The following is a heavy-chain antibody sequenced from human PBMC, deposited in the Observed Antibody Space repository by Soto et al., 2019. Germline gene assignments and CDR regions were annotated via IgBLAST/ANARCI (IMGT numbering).Heavy chain of an antibody. CDR2: IYYSGST. CDR3: ASLRRGDYYYYYMDV. Sequence: SETLSLTCTVSGGSISSYYWSWIRQPPGKGLEWIGYIYYSGSTNYNPSIKSRVTISVDTSKNQFSLKLSSVTAADTAVYYCASLRRGDYYYYYMDVWGKGTTVTVSS. J-gene: IGHJ6*03. D-gene: IGHD3-10*01. V-gene: IGHV4-59*08. CDR1: GGSISSYY.